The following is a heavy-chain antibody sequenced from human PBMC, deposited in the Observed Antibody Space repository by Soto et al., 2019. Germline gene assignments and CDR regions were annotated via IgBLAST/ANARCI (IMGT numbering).Heavy chain of an antibody. CDR1: GFSLSGTGMR. CDR3: ARAFYGMDV. V-gene: IGHV2-70*04. Sequence: GSGPTLVNPTQTLTLTCTVSGFSLSGTGMRVTWIRQPPGKALEWLARIDWEDTKLHSSSLKTRLTISRDTSKNQVVLTMTSMDPADTGTYYCARAFYGMDVWGQGTTVTVSS. J-gene: IGHJ6*02. CDR2: IDWEDTK.